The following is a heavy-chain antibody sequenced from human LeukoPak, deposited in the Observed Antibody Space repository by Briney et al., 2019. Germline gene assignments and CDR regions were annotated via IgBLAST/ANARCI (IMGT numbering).Heavy chain of an antibody. V-gene: IGHV4-59*02. J-gene: IGHJ4*02. D-gene: IGHD2-15*01. CDR2: IYHSGNT. Sequence: SETLSLTCTVSGVSVRTYYWSWIRQSPDKGLEWLGYIYHSGNTKYTPNPSLKSRVTMSEDTAKNQISLRLSSVTAADTAVCYCASHSGSGYSDYWGQGTLVAVSS. CDR3: ASHSGSGYSDY. CDR1: GVSVRTYY.